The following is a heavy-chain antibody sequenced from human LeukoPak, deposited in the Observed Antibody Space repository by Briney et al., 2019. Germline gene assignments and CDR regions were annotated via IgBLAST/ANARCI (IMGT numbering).Heavy chain of an antibody. Sequence: SETLSLTCTVSGGSISSSSYFCGWIRQPPGKGLEWIGSIFYSGSIYYNPSLNSRVTISIDTSKNQFSLRLSSVTAAETAVYYCARQMNTVTADYWGQRTLVTVS. CDR1: GGSISSSSYF. CDR3: ARQMNTVTADY. CDR2: IFYSGSI. D-gene: IGHD4-17*01. J-gene: IGHJ4*02. V-gene: IGHV4-39*01.